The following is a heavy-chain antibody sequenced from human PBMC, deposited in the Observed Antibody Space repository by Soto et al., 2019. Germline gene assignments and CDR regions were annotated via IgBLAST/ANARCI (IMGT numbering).Heavy chain of an antibody. D-gene: IGHD6-13*01. CDR3: ARRGPGTYFDY. CDR1: GFTFSSYA. Sequence: EVQLLDSGGGLVQPGGSLRLSCAASGFTFSSYAMNWVRQAPGKGLEWVSVISGSGDSTYYADSVKGRFTISRDNSKNTLYLQMTTLRTEDTAVYYCARRGPGTYFDYWGQGTLVTVSP. CDR2: ISGSGDST. J-gene: IGHJ4*02. V-gene: IGHV3-23*01.